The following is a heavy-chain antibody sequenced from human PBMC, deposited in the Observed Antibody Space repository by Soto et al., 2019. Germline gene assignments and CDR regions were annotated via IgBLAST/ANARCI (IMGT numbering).Heavy chain of an antibody. D-gene: IGHD1-1*01. CDR1: GGSISSGGYY. V-gene: IGHV4-31*02. Sequence: SETLSLTXTVSGGSISSGGYYWSWIRQHPGKGLEWIGYIYYSGSTYYNPSLKSRVTISVDTSKNQFSLKLSSVTAADTAVYYCARYWRSYFDYWGQGTLVTVSS. CDR3: ARYWRSYFDY. J-gene: IGHJ4*02. CDR2: IYYSGST.